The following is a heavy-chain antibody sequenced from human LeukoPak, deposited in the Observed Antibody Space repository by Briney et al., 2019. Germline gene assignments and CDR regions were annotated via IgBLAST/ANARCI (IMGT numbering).Heavy chain of an antibody. CDR1: GYTFTSYG. Sequence: GSSVKVSCKTSGYTFTSYGISWVRQAPGQGLEWMGWISGYNGNTDYAQKFQGRVTMTTDTSTSTAYMELRRLRSDDTAVYYCARDYGVTTLWFYFDYWGQGTLVTVSS. CDR3: ARDYGVTTLWFYFDY. CDR2: ISGYNGNT. J-gene: IGHJ4*02. V-gene: IGHV1-18*01. D-gene: IGHD4-17*01.